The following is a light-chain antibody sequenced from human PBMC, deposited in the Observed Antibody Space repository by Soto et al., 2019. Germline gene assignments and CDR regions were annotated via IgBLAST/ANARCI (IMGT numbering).Light chain of an antibody. V-gene: IGLV1-40*01. J-gene: IGLJ2*01. Sequence: QPVLTQPPSVSGAPGQRVTISCTGSSSNIGAGYDVHWYQQLPGTAPKLLIYGNSNRPSGVPDRFSGSKSGTSASLAITGLQAEDEADYYCQSYDSRLRVSVFGGGTKVTVL. CDR3: QSYDSRLRVSV. CDR2: GNS. CDR1: SSNIGAGYD.